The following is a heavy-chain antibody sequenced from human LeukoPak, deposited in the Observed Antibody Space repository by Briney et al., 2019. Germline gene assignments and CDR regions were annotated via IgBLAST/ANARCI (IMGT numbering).Heavy chain of an antibody. CDR2: ISSGGLTI. Sequence: GGSLRLSCVASGFTFSTYTFNSVRQAPGKGLEWLSYISSGGLTIFYADSVKGRFTISRDNTKNSIFLDMTNLRAEDTAVYYCARDFDYGDYIDFWGQGTLVAVSS. V-gene: IGHV3-48*04. CDR3: ARDFDYGDYIDF. D-gene: IGHD4/OR15-4a*01. CDR1: GFTFSTYT. J-gene: IGHJ4*02.